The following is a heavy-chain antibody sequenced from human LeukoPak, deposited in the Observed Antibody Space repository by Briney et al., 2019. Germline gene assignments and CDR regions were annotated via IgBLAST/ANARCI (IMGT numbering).Heavy chain of an antibody. J-gene: IGHJ3*01. D-gene: IGHD3-10*01. Sequence: SGTLSLTCAVSGGSISSSNWWSWVRQPPGKGLEWIGEIYHSGSTNYNPSLKSRVTISVDKSKNQFSLKLSSVTAADTAVYYCARVRELLCFGAFSFDAFDVWGQGTMVTVSS. CDR3: ARVRELLCFGAFSFDAFDV. V-gene: IGHV4-4*02. CDR2: IYHSGST. CDR1: GGSISSSNW.